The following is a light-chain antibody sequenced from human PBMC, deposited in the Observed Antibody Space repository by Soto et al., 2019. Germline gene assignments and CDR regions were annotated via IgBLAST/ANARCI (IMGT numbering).Light chain of an antibody. CDR1: SSNIGSDY. CDR2: ENN. CDR3: AGWDKSLSGGV. Sequence: QSVLTQPPSVSAAPGQSVTISCSGSSSNIGSDYVSWYQQLPGTAPKLLIYENNKRPSGIPDRFSGSKSGTSATLGITGLQTGDEADYYCAGWDKSLSGGVFGGGTKLTVL. V-gene: IGLV1-51*02. J-gene: IGLJ2*01.